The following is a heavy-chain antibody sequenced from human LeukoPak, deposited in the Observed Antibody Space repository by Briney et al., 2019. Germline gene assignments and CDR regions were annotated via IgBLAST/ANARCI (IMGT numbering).Heavy chain of an antibody. J-gene: IGHJ5*02. Sequence: GGSLRLSCAASGFTFDDYAMHWVRQAPGKGLEWVSGISWNSGSIGYADSVKGRFTISRDNAKNSLYLQMNSLRSEDTAVYYCARDGRSMVRGVIFVENWFDPWGQGTLVTVSS. CDR2: ISWNSGSI. D-gene: IGHD3-10*01. CDR1: GFTFDDYA. CDR3: ARDGRSMVRGVIFVENWFDP. V-gene: IGHV3-9*01.